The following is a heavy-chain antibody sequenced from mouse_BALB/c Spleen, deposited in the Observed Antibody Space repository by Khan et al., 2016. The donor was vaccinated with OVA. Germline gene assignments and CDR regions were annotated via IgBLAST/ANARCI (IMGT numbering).Heavy chain of an antibody. CDR3: ASDGSRYNYAMDY. V-gene: IGHV3-2*02. D-gene: IGHD2-3*01. J-gene: IGHJ4*01. CDR2: ISYSCST. Sequence: VKLLESGPCLVKPSQSLSLTCTVTGYSITSDYAWNWIRQFPGKKLDWMGSISYSCSTNYNPALKSRISITLYTSKNLFVLQLNSVTTADTATYYCASDGSRYNYAMDYWCQGTSVTVSS. CDR1: GYSITSDYA.